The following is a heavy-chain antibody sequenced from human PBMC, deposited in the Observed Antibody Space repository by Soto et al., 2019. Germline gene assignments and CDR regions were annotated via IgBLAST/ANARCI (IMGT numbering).Heavy chain of an antibody. Sequence: QVQLQQWGAGLLKPSETLSLTCAVDGGPSRGYYWSWVRQSPGKGLEWIGEINHTGATNYSPTLRRGVNISEETAKNHFSLKMRSVTAADSAVYYCTRSSGGALLYYYGVDVWGHGTTSPSP. D-gene: IGHD3-16*01. CDR2: INHTGAT. J-gene: IGHJ6*02. V-gene: IGHV4-34*01. CDR1: GGPSRGYY. CDR3: TRSSGGALLYYYGVDV.